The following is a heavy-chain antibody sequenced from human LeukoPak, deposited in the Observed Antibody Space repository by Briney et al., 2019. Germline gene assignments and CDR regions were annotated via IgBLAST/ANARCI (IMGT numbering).Heavy chain of an antibody. J-gene: IGHJ3*02. Sequence: SAKVSCKASGGTFSSYAISWVRQAPGQGLEWMGRIIPILGIANYAQKFQGRVTITAGKSTSTAYMELSSLRSEDTAVYYCARGATTFTVSAFDIWGQGTMVTVSS. CDR1: GGTFSSYA. D-gene: IGHD1-26*01. V-gene: IGHV1-69*04. CDR3: ARGATTFTVSAFDI. CDR2: IIPILGIA.